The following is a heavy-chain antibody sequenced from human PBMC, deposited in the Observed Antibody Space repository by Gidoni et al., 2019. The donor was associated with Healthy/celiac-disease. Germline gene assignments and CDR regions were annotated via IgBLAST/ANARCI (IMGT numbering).Heavy chain of an antibody. CDR2: INPNSGGT. D-gene: IGHD4-17*01. V-gene: IGHV1-2*02. CDR1: GYTFTGYY. Sequence: QVQLVQSGAEVKKPGASVKVSCTASGYTFTGYYMHWVRQAPGQGREWMGWINPNSGGTNYAQKFQGRGNMTRDTSISTAYMELSRLRSDDTAVYYCARDEYGGSPFDYWGQGTLVTVSS. J-gene: IGHJ4*02. CDR3: ARDEYGGSPFDY.